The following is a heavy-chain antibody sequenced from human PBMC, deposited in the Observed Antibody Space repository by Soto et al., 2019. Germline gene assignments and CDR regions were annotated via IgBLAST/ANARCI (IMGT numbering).Heavy chain of an antibody. D-gene: IGHD2-15*01. J-gene: IGHJ6*03. CDR1: GGSFSGYY. V-gene: IGHV4-34*01. Sequence: SETLSLTCAVYGGSFSGYYWSWIRQPPGKGLEWIGEINHSGSTNYNPSLKSRVTISVDTSKNQFSLKLSSVTAADTAVYYCARGDVVVVAATGTYYYYYYMDVWGKGTTVTVSS. CDR3: ARGDVVVVAATGTYYYYYYMDV. CDR2: INHSGST.